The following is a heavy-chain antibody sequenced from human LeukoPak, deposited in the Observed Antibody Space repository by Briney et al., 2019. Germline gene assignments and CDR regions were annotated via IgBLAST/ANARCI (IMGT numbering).Heavy chain of an antibody. CDR3: ARQVLLWFGELYHNWFDP. Sequence: SETLSLTCTVSGGSISSYYWSWIRQPPGKGLEWIGYIYYSGSTNYNPSLKSRVTISVDRSKNQFSLKLSSVTAADTAVYYCARQVLLWFGELYHNWFDPWGQGTLVTVSS. V-gene: IGHV4-59*01. CDR1: GGSISSYY. J-gene: IGHJ5*02. CDR2: IYYSGST. D-gene: IGHD3-10*01.